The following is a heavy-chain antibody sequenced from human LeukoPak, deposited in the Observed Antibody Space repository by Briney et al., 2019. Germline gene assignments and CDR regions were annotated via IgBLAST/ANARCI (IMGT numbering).Heavy chain of an antibody. CDR2: ISHSSSSM. D-gene: IGHD2-8*01. CDR3: AKDPDCTSGICYTFFDY. CDR1: GFTFSSYG. Sequence: GGSLRLSCAASGFTFSSYGMNWVRHVPGKELEWVSYISHSSSSMYYADSVKGRFTISRDNTKNSLYLQMNSLRAEDTAVYYCAKDPDCTSGICYTFFDYWGQGTLVTVSS. J-gene: IGHJ4*02. V-gene: IGHV3-48*03.